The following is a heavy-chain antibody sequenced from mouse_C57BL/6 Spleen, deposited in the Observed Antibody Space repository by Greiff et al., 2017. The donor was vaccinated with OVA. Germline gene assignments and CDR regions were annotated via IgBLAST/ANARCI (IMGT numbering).Heavy chain of an antibody. Sequence: VQLKESGAELVRPGASVKLSCTASGFNIKDYYMHWVKQRPEQGLEWIGRIDPEDGDTEYAPKFQGKATMTADTSSNTAYLQLSSLTSEDTAVYYCTTVYFASNYDFAYWGQGTLVTVSA. CDR2: IDPEDGDT. V-gene: IGHV14-1*01. CDR3: TTVYFASNYDFAY. D-gene: IGHD1-1*01. J-gene: IGHJ3*01. CDR1: GFNIKDYY.